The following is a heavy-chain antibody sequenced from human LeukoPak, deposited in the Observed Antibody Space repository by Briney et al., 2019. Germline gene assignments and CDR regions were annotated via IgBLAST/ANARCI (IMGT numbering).Heavy chain of an antibody. V-gene: IGHV3-23*01. CDR3: AKRGPGSPQSGKHYFDY. J-gene: IGHJ4*01. CDR2: ISGSAAAT. D-gene: IGHD3-10*01. CDR1: GFTFSTYG. Sequence: GGSLRLSCAASGFTFSTYGMTWVRQAPGKGLEWVSGISGSAAATFYGDSVKGRFTISRDNSKKMVYLQMNSLRAEDTAVYYCAKRGPGSPQSGKHYFDYWGHGTLVTASS.